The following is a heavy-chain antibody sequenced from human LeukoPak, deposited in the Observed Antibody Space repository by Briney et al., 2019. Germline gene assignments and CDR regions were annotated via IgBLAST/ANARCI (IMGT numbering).Heavy chain of an antibody. Sequence: GGSLRLSCAASGFTVSSNYMSWVRQAPGKGLEWVSVIYSGGSTYYADSVKGRFTISRDNSKNTLYLQMNSLRAEDTAVYYCARESRITQHRAFDIWGQGTMVTVSS. D-gene: IGHD2-21*01. J-gene: IGHJ3*02. CDR1: GFTVSSNY. CDR2: IYSGGST. CDR3: ARESRITQHRAFDI. V-gene: IGHV3-53*01.